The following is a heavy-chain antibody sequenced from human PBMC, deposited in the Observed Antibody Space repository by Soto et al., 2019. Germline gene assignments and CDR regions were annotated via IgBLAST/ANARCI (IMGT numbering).Heavy chain of an antibody. CDR1: GFTFSSYA. J-gene: IGHJ6*03. CDR2: ISYDGSNK. Sequence: QVQLVESGGGVVRPGRSLRLSCAASGFTFSSYAMHWVRQAPGKGLEWVAVISYDGSNKYYADSVKGRFTISRDNSKNTLYLQMNSLRAEDTAVYYCARTQNPYYYYMDVWGKGTTVTVSS. V-gene: IGHV3-30-3*01. CDR3: ARTQNPYYYYMDV.